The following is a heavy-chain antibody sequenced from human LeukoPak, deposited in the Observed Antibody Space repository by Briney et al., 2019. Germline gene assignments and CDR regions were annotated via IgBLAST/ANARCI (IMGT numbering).Heavy chain of an antibody. CDR2: IYTSGST. D-gene: IGHD5-18*01. CDR3: ARGALGNTAMAPFDY. Sequence: SETLSLTCTVSGGSISSGSYYWSWIRQPAGKGLEWIGRIYTSGSTNYNPSLKSRVTISVDTSKNQFSLKLSSVTAADTAVYYCARGALGNTAMAPFDYWGQGTQVTVSS. J-gene: IGHJ4*02. V-gene: IGHV4-61*02. CDR1: GGSISSGSYY.